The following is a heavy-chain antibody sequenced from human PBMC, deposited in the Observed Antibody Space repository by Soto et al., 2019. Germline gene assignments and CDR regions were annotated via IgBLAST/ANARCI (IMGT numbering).Heavy chain of an antibody. V-gene: IGHV1-69*02. CDR2: IIPILGIA. D-gene: IGHD6-19*01. CDR3: AGSGWYRNGYFDL. CDR1: GGTFSSYT. Sequence: QVQLVQSGAEVKKPGSSVKVSCKASGGTFSSYTISWVRQAPGQGLEWMGRIIPILGIANYAQKFQGRVTITADKSTSTAYMELSILRAEDTAVYYCAGSGWYRNGYFDLWGRGTLVTVSS. J-gene: IGHJ2*01.